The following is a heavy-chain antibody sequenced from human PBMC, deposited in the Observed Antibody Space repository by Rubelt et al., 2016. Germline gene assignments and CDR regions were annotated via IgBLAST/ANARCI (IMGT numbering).Heavy chain of an antibody. J-gene: IGHJ4*02. CDR3: ARTYY. Sequence: AISWFRQAPGKELEWVGFIRSKTYGGTTEYAASVKGRFTISRDNAKNSLYLQMNSLRAEDTAVYYCARTYYWGQGTLVTVSS. V-gene: IGHV3-49*03. CDR1: A. CDR2: IRSKTYGGTT. D-gene: IGHD3-16*01.